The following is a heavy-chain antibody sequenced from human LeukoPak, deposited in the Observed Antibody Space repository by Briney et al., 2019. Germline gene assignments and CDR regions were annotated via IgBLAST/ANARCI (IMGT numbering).Heavy chain of an antibody. CDR1: GGTFSSYA. CDR3: ARTREYSSSSALDY. J-gene: IGHJ4*02. CDR2: IIPIFGTA. Sequence: GASVKVSCKASGGTFSSYAISWVRQAPGQGLGWMGGIIPIFGTANYAQKFRGRVTITTDESTSTAYMELSSLRSEDTAVYYCARTREYSSSSALDYWAREPWSPSPQ. V-gene: IGHV1-69*05. D-gene: IGHD6-6*01.